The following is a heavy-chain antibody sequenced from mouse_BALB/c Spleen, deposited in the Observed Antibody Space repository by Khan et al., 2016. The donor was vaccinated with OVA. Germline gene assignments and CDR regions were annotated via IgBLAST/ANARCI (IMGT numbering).Heavy chain of an antibody. CDR3: TRHGYVAWFTY. J-gene: IGHJ3*01. CDR1: GYSFTSYY. CDR2: IDPFSGGS. Sequence: VRLQQSGPELMKPGASVKISCKASGYSFTSYYIHWVMQRHGESLEWIGYIDPFSGGSTYNQKFKVKATFTVDKSYSTAYIHLSNLTSEDSAVYYCTRHGYVAWFTYWGQGTLVTVSA. V-gene: IGHV1-31*01. D-gene: IGHD2-2*01.